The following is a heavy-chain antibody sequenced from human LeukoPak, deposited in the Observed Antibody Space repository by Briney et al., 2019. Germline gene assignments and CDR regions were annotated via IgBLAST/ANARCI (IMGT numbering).Heavy chain of an antibody. CDR1: GFTLSSYW. V-gene: IGHV3-7*01. CDR2: IKQDGSEK. Sequence: GGSLRLSCAASGFTLSSYWMSWVRQAPGKGLEWVANIKQDGSEKLYVDSLKGRFTISRDNAKNSLYLQMNSLRAEDTAVYYCARDLPVVGAPGFDYWGQGALVTVSS. J-gene: IGHJ4*02. CDR3: ARDLPVVGAPGFDY. D-gene: IGHD1-26*01.